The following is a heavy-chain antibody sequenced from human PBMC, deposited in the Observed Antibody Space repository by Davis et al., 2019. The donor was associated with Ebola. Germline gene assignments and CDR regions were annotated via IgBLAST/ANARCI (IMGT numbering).Heavy chain of an antibody. V-gene: IGHV3-23*01. J-gene: IGHJ3*02. CDR2: ISGSGGST. D-gene: IGHD1-7*01. CDR1: GFTFSSYA. CDR3: AKELAPMYNWNSPRPLHDAFDI. Sequence: PGGSLRLSCAASGFTFSSYAMSWVRQAPGKGLEWVSAISGSGGSTYYADSVKGRFTISRDNSKNTLYLQMNSLRAEDTAVYYCAKELAPMYNWNSPRPLHDAFDIWGQGTMVTVSS.